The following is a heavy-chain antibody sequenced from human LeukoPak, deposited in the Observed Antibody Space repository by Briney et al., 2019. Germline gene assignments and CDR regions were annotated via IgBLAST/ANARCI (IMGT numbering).Heavy chain of an antibody. CDR1: GFTVSNNY. CDR2: ISSGTSGT. V-gene: IGHV3-53*01. D-gene: IGHD6-6*01. Sequence: PGGSLRLSCAVSGFTVSNNYMSWVRQAPGKGLEWVSTISSGTSGTHYADSVRGRFTISRDNSKNTLYLQLNSLRADDTAVYYCVKDEWYGSSSYFDFWGQGTLVTVSS. J-gene: IGHJ4*02. CDR3: VKDEWYGSSSYFDF.